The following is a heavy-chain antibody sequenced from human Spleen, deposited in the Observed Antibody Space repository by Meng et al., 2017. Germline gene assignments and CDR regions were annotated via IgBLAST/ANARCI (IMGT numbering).Heavy chain of an antibody. CDR3: ARVYGDYVLDY. V-gene: IGHV1-18*01. CDR2: ISPSNGNT. D-gene: IGHD4-17*01. J-gene: IGHJ4*02. Sequence: QVQLVQSGAEVKKPGASVKVSCKASGYSFISYEIIWVRQAPGQGLEWMGWISPSNGNTNDAEKLQGRVTMTTDTSTSTAYMELRSLRSDDTAIYYCARVYGDYVLDYWGQGTLVTVSS. CDR1: GYSFISYE.